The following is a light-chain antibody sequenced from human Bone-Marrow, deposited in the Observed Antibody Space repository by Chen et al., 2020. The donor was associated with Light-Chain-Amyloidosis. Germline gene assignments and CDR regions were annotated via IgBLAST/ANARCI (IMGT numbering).Light chain of an antibody. CDR3: QQSLDLIT. V-gene: IGKV1-39*01. Sequence: DIQLTQSPSSLSASVGDRVTITCRASQTISSYLHWYQQKPGKPPKLLIYVASNLQSGVPSRFSGSGFGTQFTLTISNLQPEDFATYFCQQSLDLITFGPGTKVEIK. CDR1: QTISSY. J-gene: IGKJ3*01. CDR2: VAS.